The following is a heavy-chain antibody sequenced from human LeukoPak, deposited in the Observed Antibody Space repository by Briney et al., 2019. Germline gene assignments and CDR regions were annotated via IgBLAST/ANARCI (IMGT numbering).Heavy chain of an antibody. J-gene: IGHJ4*02. CDR2: IIPIFATA. CDR1: GATFTNYA. D-gene: IGHD3-16*01. V-gene: IGHV1-69*06. CDR3: ASGLRLGESSLSMDY. Sequence: SVKVSCKASGATFTNYAISWVRQAPGQGLEWMGGIIPIFATANYAQRFQGRVTITADKSTSTANMELSGLRSEDTALYYCASGLRLGESSLSMDYWGQGTLVTVSA.